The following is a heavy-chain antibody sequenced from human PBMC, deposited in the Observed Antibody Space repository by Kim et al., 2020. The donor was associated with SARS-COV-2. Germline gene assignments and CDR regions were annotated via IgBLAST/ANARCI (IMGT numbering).Heavy chain of an antibody. J-gene: IGHJ4*02. D-gene: IGHD3-10*01. CDR2: IFYSGTT. Sequence: SETLSLTCTVSGDSINSRNYYWGWIRQPPGKGLEWIGSIFYSGTTYYNPSLKSRLAISIDTSNNQFSLRLTSLTAADTAVYYCARHYGSGTYEPPGFWGQGMLVTVSS. CDR3: ARHYGSGTYEPPGF. V-gene: IGHV4-39*01. CDR1: GDSINSRNYY.